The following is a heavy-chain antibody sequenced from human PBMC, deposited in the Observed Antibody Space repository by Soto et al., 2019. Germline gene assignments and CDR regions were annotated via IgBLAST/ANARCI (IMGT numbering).Heavy chain of an antibody. CDR2: LVPIVGRS. CDR3: ERARTVFDCTWGNREFRP. D-gene: IGHD2-21*01. Sequence: QVQLEQSGAEVTKPGSSVRVSCTASGGTLWNHAVNWVRQAPGQGLDWVGQLVPIVGRSASAKQFQAWVTFTADKPTTTVVLELAKLTSDCRGLYCCERARTVFDCTWGNREFRPLGQGTTITVTS. J-gene: IGHJ1*01. CDR1: GGTLWNHA. V-gene: IGHV1-69*06.